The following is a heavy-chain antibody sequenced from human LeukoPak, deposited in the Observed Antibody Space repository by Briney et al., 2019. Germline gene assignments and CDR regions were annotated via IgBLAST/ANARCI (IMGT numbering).Heavy chain of an antibody. J-gene: IGHJ5*02. CDR3: ARRSTMVRGIIIIGEDWFDP. V-gene: IGHV5-51*01. CDR1: GYTFTSYW. Sequence: GESVKISCKGSGYTFTSYWIGWVRQMPGKGLEWMGSIYPGDSDTEYSPSFQGRVTISADKSISTAYLQWSSLEASDTAMYYCARRSTMVRGIIIIGEDWFDPWGQGTLVTVSS. D-gene: IGHD3-10*01. CDR2: IYPGDSDT.